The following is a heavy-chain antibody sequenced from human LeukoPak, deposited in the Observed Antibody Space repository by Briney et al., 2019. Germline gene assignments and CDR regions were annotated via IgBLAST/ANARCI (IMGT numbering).Heavy chain of an antibody. CDR2: IYYSGST. V-gene: IGHV4-39*07. CDR3: ARDLKGNYYYGMDV. CDR1: GGSISSSSYY. J-gene: IGHJ6*02. D-gene: IGHD3-10*01. Sequence: SETLSLTCTVSGGSISSSSYYWGWIRQPPGKGLECIGSIYYSGSTYYNPSLKSRVTISVDTSKNQFSLKLSSVTAADTAVYYCARDLKGNYYYGMDVWGQGTTVTVSS.